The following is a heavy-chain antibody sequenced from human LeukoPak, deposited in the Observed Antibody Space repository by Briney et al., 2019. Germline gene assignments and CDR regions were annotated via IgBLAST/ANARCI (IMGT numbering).Heavy chain of an antibody. V-gene: IGHV1-18*01. CDR1: GYTFTSYG. CDR2: NSVYNGNT. Sequence: ASVKVSCKASGYTFTSYGINWVRQAPGQELEWMGWNSVYNGNTNYAQKLQGRVTMTTDTSTSTAYMELRSLRSDDTAVYYCARSGYCSSTSCYDNYYYYYAMDVWGQGTTVTVSS. J-gene: IGHJ6*02. CDR3: ARSGYCSSTSCYDNYYYYYAMDV. D-gene: IGHD2-2*01.